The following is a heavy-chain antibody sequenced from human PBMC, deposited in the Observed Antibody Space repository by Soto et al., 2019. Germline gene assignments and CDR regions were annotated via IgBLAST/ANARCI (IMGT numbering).Heavy chain of an antibody. Sequence: GGSLRLSCAASGFSFSDYAMTWVRQAPGKGLEWVSVISESGGSTHYADSVRGRFTISRDNSENTLYLRMNSLRDDDTAVYFCAKRSPYSTGWYSPIFDYWGQGSLVPVSS. J-gene: IGHJ4*02. CDR2: ISESGGST. D-gene: IGHD6-13*01. V-gene: IGHV3-23*01. CDR3: AKRSPYSTGWYSPIFDY. CDR1: GFSFSDYA.